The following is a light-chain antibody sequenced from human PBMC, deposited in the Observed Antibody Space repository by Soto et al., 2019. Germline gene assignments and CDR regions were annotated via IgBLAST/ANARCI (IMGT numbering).Light chain of an antibody. V-gene: IGLV2-14*03. Sequence: QSELTQPASVSGSPGQSIAISCTGTSSDVGGYNSVSWYQHHPGKAPKLMIYDVNYRPSGISDRFSGSKSGNTASLTISGLQAEDEADYYCSSYTSSSTLVFGTGTKVTVL. J-gene: IGLJ1*01. CDR3: SSYTSSSTLV. CDR2: DVN. CDR1: SSDVGGYNS.